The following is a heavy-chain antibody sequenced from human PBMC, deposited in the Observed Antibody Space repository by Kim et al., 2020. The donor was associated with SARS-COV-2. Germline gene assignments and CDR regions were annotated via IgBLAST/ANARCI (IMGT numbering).Heavy chain of an antibody. CDR1: GFTVSNYW. CDR3: ARERTISGY. D-gene: IGHD3-10*01. CDR2: IKQDGTEK. J-gene: IGHJ4*02. V-gene: IGHV3-7*01. Sequence: GGSLRLSCEASGFTVSNYWMTWVRQAPGKGLEWVANIKQDGTEKYYVDSVKGRFTISRDNARNSLSLQMDSLRVEDTAVYYCARERTISGYWGQGTLVTVSS.